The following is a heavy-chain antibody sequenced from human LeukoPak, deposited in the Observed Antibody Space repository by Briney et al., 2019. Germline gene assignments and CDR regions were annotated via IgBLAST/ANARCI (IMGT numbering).Heavy chain of an antibody. J-gene: IGHJ4*02. V-gene: IGHV3-23*01. Sequence: GGSLRLSCAASGFTFSTYATSWVGQAPGKGLAWVSAISGSGGRTYYADSVKGRFTISRDNSKNTLYLQMNNLRADDTAVYYCSREKTASGFFDYWGQGTLVTVSS. CDR2: ISGSGGRT. CDR1: GFTFSTYA. CDR3: SREKTASGFFDY. D-gene: IGHD3-22*01.